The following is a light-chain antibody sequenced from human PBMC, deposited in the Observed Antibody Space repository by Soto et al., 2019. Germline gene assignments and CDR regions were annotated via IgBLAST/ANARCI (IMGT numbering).Light chain of an antibody. Sequence: STLCQYPSSLPASVRHRFPIACRASQSISSYLHWYQFKPGKAPQLLIQSASSLHSGVPSRFSGSGSGTHFTLIISRLQPEDSATYYCQQNFSTTWTFGQGTKVEIK. J-gene: IGKJ1*01. CDR2: SAS. CDR3: QQNFSTTWT. V-gene: IGKV1-39*01. CDR1: QSISSY.